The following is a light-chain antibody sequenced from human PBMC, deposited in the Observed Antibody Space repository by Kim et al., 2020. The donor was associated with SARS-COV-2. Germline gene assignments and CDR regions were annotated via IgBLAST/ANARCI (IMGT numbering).Light chain of an antibody. CDR1: SLRSYY. Sequence: LGQTVRITCQGNSLRSYYASWYQQKPGQAPVLVIYGKNNRPSGIPDRFSGSSSGNTASLTITGAQAEDEADYYCNSRDSSGNHLGVFGGGTQLTVL. CDR2: GKN. J-gene: IGLJ3*02. V-gene: IGLV3-19*01. CDR3: NSRDSSGNHLGV.